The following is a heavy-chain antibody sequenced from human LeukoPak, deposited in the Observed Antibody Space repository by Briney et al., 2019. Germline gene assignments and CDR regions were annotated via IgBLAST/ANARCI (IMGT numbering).Heavy chain of an antibody. CDR3: ARDLYRIVVVPHYFDY. Sequence: GGSLRLSCAASGFTFSSYGMHWVRQAPGKGLEWVAFIRYDGSNKYYADSVKGRFTISRDNSKNTLYLQMNSLRAEDTAVYYCARDLYRIVVVPHYFDYWGQGTLVTVSS. CDR1: GFTFSSYG. CDR2: IRYDGSNK. V-gene: IGHV3-30*02. D-gene: IGHD3-22*01. J-gene: IGHJ4*02.